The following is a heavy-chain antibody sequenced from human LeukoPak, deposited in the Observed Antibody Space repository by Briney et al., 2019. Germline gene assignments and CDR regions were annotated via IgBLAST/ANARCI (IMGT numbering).Heavy chain of an antibody. V-gene: IGHV1-69*05. J-gene: IGHJ4*02. CDR1: GGTFSSYA. CDR3: ATGYSSGPYYFDY. CDR2: IIPIFGTA. Sequence: ASVKVSCKASGGTFSSYAISWVRQAPGQGLEWMGRIIPIFGTANYAQKFQGRVTITTDESTSTAYMELSSLRSEGTAVYYCATGYSSGPYYFDYWGQGTLVTVSS. D-gene: IGHD6-19*01.